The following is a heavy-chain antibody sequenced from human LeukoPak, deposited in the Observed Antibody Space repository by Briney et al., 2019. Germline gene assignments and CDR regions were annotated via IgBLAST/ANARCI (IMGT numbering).Heavy chain of an antibody. CDR2: IKQDGSER. D-gene: IGHD1-1*01. Sequence: GGSLRLSCAASGFTFSRYWMSWVRQAPGRGLEWVANIKQDGSERYHVDSVRGRFTISRDNAKNSLFLQMNSLRAEDTAVYYCATMGLEPLPYYFDYWGQGTLVTVSS. CDR3: ATMGLEPLPYYFDY. J-gene: IGHJ4*02. CDR1: GFTFSRYW. V-gene: IGHV3-7*01.